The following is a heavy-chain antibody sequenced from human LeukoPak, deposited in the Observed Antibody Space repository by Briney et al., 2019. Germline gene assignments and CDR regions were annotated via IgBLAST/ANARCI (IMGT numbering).Heavy chain of an antibody. V-gene: IGHV3-7*04. CDR3: ARDVLGGFDY. D-gene: IGHD2-8*01. CDR2: IKQDGSEK. J-gene: IGHJ4*02. Sequence: GGSLRLSCAASGFTLSSYWMSWVRQAPGKGLEWVANIKQDGSEKYYVDSVKGRFTISRDNAKNSLYLQMNSLRAEDTAVYYCARDVLGGFDYWGQGTLVTVSS. CDR1: GFTLSSYW.